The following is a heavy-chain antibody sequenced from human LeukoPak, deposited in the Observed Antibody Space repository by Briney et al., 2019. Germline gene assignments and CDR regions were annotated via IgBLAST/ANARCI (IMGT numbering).Heavy chain of an antibody. CDR2: IFTSGST. CDR3: ARDQARYYGSGRGYNWFDP. CDR1: GGYLSSYY. D-gene: IGHD3-10*01. V-gene: IGHV4-4*07. J-gene: IGHJ5*02. Sequence: SETLSLTCTVSGGYLSSYYWSWIRQPAGKVLEMIGHIFTSGSTNYNPSLKSRVTMSVDTSKNQFSLKLNTVPAADTAVYYCARDQARYYGSGRGYNWFDPWGQGTLVTVSS.